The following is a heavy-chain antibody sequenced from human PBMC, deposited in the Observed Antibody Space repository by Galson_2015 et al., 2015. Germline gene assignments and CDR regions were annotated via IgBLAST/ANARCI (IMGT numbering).Heavy chain of an antibody. J-gene: IGHJ5*02. CDR2: VYYSGST. V-gene: IGHV4-59*02. D-gene: IGHD3-22*01. CDR3: ARARVRGYPES. CDR1: GASVTSYY. Sequence: ETLSLTCTVSGASVTSYYWSWIRQPPGKGLEWIGYVYYSGSTNYNPSLKNRVTISVDTSRNQVSLKLSSVTAADTAVYYCARARVRGYPESWGQGTLVTVSS.